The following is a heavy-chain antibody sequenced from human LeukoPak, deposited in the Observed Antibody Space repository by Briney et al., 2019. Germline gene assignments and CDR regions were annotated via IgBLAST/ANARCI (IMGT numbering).Heavy chain of an antibody. CDR1: GYTFASYG. D-gene: IGHD6-13*01. J-gene: IGHJ4*02. CDR2: NSAYNGNT. V-gene: IGHV1-18*01. CDR3: ARARLRSSWYTN. Sequence: ASVKVSCKASGYTFASYGITWVRQAPGQGLEWMGWNSAYNGNTNYAQKLQGRVTMTTDTSTSTAYMELRSLRSDDTAVYYCARARLRSSWYTNWGQGTLVTVSS.